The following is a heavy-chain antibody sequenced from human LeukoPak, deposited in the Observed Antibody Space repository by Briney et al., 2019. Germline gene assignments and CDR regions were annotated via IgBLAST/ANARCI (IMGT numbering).Heavy chain of an antibody. CDR3: ARGKGLSAFDI. V-gene: IGHV4-59*08. Sequence: SETLSLTCTVSGGSISSYYWSWIRQPPGKGLEWIGYIYYSGSTNYNPSLKSRVTISVDTSKNQFSLKLSSVTAADTAVYYCARGKGLSAFDIWGQGTMVTVSS. CDR1: GGSISSYY. CDR2: IYYSGST. D-gene: IGHD6-19*01. J-gene: IGHJ3*02.